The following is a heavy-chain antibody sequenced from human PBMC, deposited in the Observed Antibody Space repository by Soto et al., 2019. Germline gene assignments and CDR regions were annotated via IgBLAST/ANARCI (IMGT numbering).Heavy chain of an antibody. CDR2: IFPRDSDT. D-gene: IGHD1-26*01. Sequence: GESLKISCQGSGYTFSNHWINWVRLVPGKGLEWMGIIFPRDSDTRYSPSLQGQVIISVDKSTNTAYLQWTRLTASDTAIYYCAKCIEGGPMDVWGQGTTVTVSS. V-gene: IGHV5-51*01. CDR3: AKCIEGGPMDV. CDR1: GYTFSNHW. J-gene: IGHJ6*02.